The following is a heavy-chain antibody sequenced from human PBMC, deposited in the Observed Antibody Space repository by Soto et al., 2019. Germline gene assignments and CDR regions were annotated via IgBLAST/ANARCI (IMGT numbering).Heavy chain of an antibody. CDR2: IYYSGIT. V-gene: IGHV4-59*01. CDR1: GGSISSYY. CDR3: ARECSNHFYFDY. J-gene: IGHJ4*02. Sequence: PSETLSLTCTVSGGSISSYYWSWIRQPPGKGLEWIGYIYYSGITSYNPSLKSRVTISVDTAKNQFSLKLNSVTAADAAFYYCARECSNHFYFDYWGQGALVTVSS. D-gene: IGHD4-4*01.